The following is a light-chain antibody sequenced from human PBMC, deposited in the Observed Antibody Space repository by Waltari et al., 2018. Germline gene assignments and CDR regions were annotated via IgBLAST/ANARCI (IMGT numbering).Light chain of an antibody. CDR1: ALPRKY. V-gene: IGLV3-10*01. Sequence: SYELTQPPSVSVSPGQTARTTCPGDALPRKYAYWYQQKSGQAPVLCMYEASKRPPGIPERFSGSGSGTMATLTISGAQAEDEADYYCYSTDGSGNERVFGGGTKLTV. CDR3: YSTDGSGNERV. CDR2: EAS. J-gene: IGLJ2*01.